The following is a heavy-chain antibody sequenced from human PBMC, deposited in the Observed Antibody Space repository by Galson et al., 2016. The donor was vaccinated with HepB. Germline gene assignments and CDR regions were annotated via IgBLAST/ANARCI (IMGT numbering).Heavy chain of an antibody. Sequence: SLRLSCAASGFTFSSYGMHWVRQAPGKGLEWVAVIWYDGSNKYYADSVKGRFIISRDNSRNTLYLQMNSLRAEDTALYYCAREGGEGRYSYGRGYYYGMDVWGQGTTVTVSS. J-gene: IGHJ6*02. CDR1: GFTFSSYG. D-gene: IGHD5-18*01. V-gene: IGHV3-33*01. CDR3: AREGGEGRYSYGRGYYYGMDV. CDR2: IWYDGSNK.